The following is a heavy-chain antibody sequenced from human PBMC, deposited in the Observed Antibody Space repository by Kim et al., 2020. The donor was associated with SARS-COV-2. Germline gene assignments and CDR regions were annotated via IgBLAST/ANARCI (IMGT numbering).Heavy chain of an antibody. V-gene: IGHV1-69*01. D-gene: IGHD4-17*01. J-gene: IGHJ6*02. Sequence: KVQGRVTITADESTSTAYMELSSLRSEDTAVYYCARDKATVTTVWYGMDVWGQGTTVTVSS. CDR3: ARDKATVTTVWYGMDV.